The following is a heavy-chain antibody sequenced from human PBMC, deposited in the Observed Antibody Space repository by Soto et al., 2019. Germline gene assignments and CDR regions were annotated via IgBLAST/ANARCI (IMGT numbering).Heavy chain of an antibody. CDR1: GFTFSSYE. CDR2: ISSSGSTI. J-gene: IGHJ4*02. Sequence: EVQLVESGGGLVQPGGSLRLSCAASGFTFSSYEMNWVRQAPGKGLEWVSYISSSGSTIYYADSVKGRFTISRDNAKNSLYLQMNSLRAEDTAVYYCARLNYYDSSGRIASPDYWGQGTLVTVSS. D-gene: IGHD3-22*01. V-gene: IGHV3-48*03. CDR3: ARLNYYDSSGRIASPDY.